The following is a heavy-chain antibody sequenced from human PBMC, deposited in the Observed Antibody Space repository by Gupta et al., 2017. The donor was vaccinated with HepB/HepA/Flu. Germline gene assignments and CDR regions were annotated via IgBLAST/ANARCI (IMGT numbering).Heavy chain of an antibody. D-gene: IGHD2-2*01. Sequence: QVQLVQSGAEGKKPGASVKVSCKASGYTFTSYYMHWVRPAPGQRLEWMRIINPSGGSTSYAQKFQGRVTMTSETSTSTVYMELSSLRSEETAVYYCARDFSRTDIVVVPAAIGLGLGWFDPWGQGTQVTVSS. V-gene: IGHV1-46*01. CDR3: ARDFSRTDIVVVPAAIGLGLGWFDP. J-gene: IGHJ5*02. CDR1: GYTFTSYY. CDR2: INPSGGST.